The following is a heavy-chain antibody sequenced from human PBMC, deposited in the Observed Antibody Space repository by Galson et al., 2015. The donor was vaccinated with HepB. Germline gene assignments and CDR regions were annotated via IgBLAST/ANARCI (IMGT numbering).Heavy chain of an antibody. D-gene: IGHD3-16*01. CDR3: AKGGGGELWLYYFDY. J-gene: IGHJ4*02. CDR2: ISCDGSNK. V-gene: IGHV3-30*18. CDR1: GFTFSSYG. Sequence: SLRLSCAASGFTFSSYGMHWVRQAPGKGLEWVAVISCDGSNKYYADSVKGRFAISRDNSKNTPYLQMNSLRAEDTAVYYCAKGGGGELWLYYFDYWGQGTLVTVSS.